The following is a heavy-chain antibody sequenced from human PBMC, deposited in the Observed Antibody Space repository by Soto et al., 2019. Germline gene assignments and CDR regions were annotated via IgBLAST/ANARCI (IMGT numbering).Heavy chain of an antibody. J-gene: IGHJ6*02. Sequence: QVQLVESGGGVVQPGRSLRLSCAASGFTFSSYAMHWVRQAPGKGLEWVAVISYDGSNTYYADSVKGRFTISRDNSKNTLYLQMNSLRAEDTAVYYCARAGRSSEEWELLFYYYAMDVWGQGTTVTVSS. D-gene: IGHD1-26*01. CDR2: ISYDGSNT. V-gene: IGHV3-30-3*01. CDR1: GFTFSSYA. CDR3: ARAGRSSEEWELLFYYYAMDV.